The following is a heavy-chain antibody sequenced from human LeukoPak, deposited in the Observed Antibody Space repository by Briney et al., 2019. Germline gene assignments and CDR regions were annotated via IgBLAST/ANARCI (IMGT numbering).Heavy chain of an antibody. V-gene: IGHV3-13*01. CDR1: GFTFSSYD. J-gene: IGHJ4*02. CDR2: IGTAGDT. D-gene: IGHD5-24*01. CDR3: ARGERDGYLDY. Sequence: GGSLRLSCAASGFTFSSYDMHWVRQATGKGLEWVSAIGTAGDTYYPGSVKGRFTISRENAKNSLYLQMNSLRAGGTAVYYCARGERDGYLDYWGQGTLVTVSS.